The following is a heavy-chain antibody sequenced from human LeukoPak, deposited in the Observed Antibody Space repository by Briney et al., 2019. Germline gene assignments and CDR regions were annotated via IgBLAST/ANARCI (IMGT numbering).Heavy chain of an antibody. D-gene: IGHD3-3*01. CDR2: MNPNSGNT. CDR3: AREQRFLEWYPYYYYMDV. J-gene: IGHJ6*03. V-gene: IGHV1-8*01. CDR1: GYTFTSYD. Sequence: ASVKGSCKASGYTFTSYDINWVRPATGQGLEWMGWMNPNSGNTGYAQKFQGRVTMTRNTSISTAYMELSSLRSEDTAVYYCAREQRFLEWYPYYYYMDVWGKGTTVTVSS.